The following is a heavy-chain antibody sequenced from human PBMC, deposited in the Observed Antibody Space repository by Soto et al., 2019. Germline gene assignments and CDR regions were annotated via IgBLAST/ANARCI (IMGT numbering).Heavy chain of an antibody. V-gene: IGHV3-74*01. Sequence: EVQLVESGGGLVQPGESLRLSCAASGFTFSSYWMHWVRQAPGKGLVWVSRIYSDGSSTNYADSVKGRFTISRDNAKNTLYLQTNSLRAEDTAVYYCARGMNQRYAVDYWGQGTLVTVSS. CDR1: GFTFSSYW. CDR3: ARGMNQRYAVDY. J-gene: IGHJ4*02. D-gene: IGHD2-8*01. CDR2: IYSDGSST.